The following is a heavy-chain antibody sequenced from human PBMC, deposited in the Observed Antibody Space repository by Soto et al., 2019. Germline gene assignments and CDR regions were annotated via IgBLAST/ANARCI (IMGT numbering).Heavy chain of an antibody. Sequence: ASVKVSCKASGYTFTSYDINWVRQATGQGLEWMGWMNPNSGNTGYAQKFQGRVTMTRNTSISTAYMELSSLRSEDTAVYYCARDLGLIAAAGTAYYYYYGMDVWGQGTTVTVSS. CDR2: MNPNSGNT. CDR3: ARDLGLIAAAGTAYYYYYGMDV. V-gene: IGHV1-8*01. CDR1: GYTFTSYD. J-gene: IGHJ6*02. D-gene: IGHD6-13*01.